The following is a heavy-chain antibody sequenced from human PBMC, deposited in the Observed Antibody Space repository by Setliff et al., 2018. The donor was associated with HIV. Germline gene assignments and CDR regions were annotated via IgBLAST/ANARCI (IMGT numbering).Heavy chain of an antibody. D-gene: IGHD2-15*01. CDR2: INAANGNT. V-gene: IGHV1-3*01. J-gene: IGHJ6*04. Sequence: ASVKVSCKASGYTFTNYDINWVRQAPGQRLEWMGWINAANGNTKYSQKFQGRVTIIRDTSASTAYMELSSLRSEDTAVYYCARDSRDIVVVIAPEPEPYYYYGMDVWGEGTTVTVSS. CDR3: ARDSRDIVVVIAPEPEPYYYYGMDV. CDR1: GYTFTNYD.